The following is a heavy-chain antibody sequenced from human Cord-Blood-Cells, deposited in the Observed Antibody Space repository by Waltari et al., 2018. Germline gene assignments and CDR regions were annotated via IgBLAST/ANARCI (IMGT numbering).Heavy chain of an antibody. D-gene: IGHD2-2*01. CDR2: IHHSGST. V-gene: IGHV4-34*01. CDR1: GGSFSGYY. CDR3: ARGHGEFLSSTSCFDY. J-gene: IGHJ4*02. Sequence: QVQLQQWGAGLLKPSETLSPTCAVSGGSFSGYYWTWIRQPPGKGLEWIGEIHHSGSTNYNPSLKSRVTISVDTSKNQFSLKLSSVTAADTAVYYCARGHGEFLSSTSCFDYWGQGTLVTVSS.